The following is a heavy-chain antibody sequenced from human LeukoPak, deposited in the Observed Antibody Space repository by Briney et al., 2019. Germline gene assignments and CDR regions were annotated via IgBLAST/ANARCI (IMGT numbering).Heavy chain of an antibody. D-gene: IGHD6-6*01. Sequence: GGSLRLSCAASGFTFSSYWMSWVRQAPGKGLEWVANIKQDGSEKYYVDSVKGRFTISRDNAKNSPYLQMNSLRAEDTAVYYCAGPSPGRHYYYGMDVWGQGTTVTVSS. CDR2: IKQDGSEK. J-gene: IGHJ6*02. CDR3: AGPSPGRHYYYGMDV. CDR1: GFTFSSYW. V-gene: IGHV3-7*01.